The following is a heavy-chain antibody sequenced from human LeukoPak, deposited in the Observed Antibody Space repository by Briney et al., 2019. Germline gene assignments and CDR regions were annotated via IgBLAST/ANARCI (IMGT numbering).Heavy chain of an antibody. CDR2: INWNGGST. CDR1: EFTFSSYG. CDR3: ARDRIVTLGYSYGNEAFDI. J-gene: IGHJ3*02. V-gene: IGHV3-20*04. D-gene: IGHD5-18*01. Sequence: GGSLRLSCAASEFTFSSYGMSWVRQAPGKGLEWVSGINWNGGSTGYADSVKGRFTISRDNAKNSLYLQMNSLRAEDTALYYCARDRIVTLGYSYGNEAFDIWGQGTMVTVSS.